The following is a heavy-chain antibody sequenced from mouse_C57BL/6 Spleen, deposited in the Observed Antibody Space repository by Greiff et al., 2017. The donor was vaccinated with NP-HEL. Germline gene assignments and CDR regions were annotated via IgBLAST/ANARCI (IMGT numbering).Heavy chain of an antibody. CDR1: GFSLSTSGMG. V-gene: IGHV8-12*01. J-gene: IGHJ4*01. D-gene: IGHD2-5*01. Sequence: QVTLKESGPGILQSSQTLSLTCSFSGFSLSTSGMGVSWIRQPSGKGLEWLAHIYWDDDKRYNPSLKSRLTISKDTSRNQVFLKITSVDTADTATYYCARRSGPYYSNYETYAMDYWGQGTSVTVSS. CDR3: ARRSGPYYSNYETYAMDY. CDR2: IYWDDDK.